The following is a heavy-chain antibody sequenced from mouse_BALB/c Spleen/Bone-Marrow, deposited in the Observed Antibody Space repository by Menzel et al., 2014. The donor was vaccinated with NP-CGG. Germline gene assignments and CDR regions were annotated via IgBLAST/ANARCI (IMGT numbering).Heavy chain of an antibody. Sequence: EVKLVESGGGLVKSGGSLKLSCAASGFSFNSYGMSWVRQTPEKRLEWVATISGGGSYTFYPDSVKGRFTISRDNAKNNLYLQLSSLRSEDTALYYCARHAYDQTEVSFVYWGQGTLVTVSA. CDR1: GFSFNSYG. V-gene: IGHV5-9-2*01. D-gene: IGHD2-3*01. J-gene: IGHJ3*01. CDR3: ARHAYDQTEVSFVY. CDR2: ISGGGSYT.